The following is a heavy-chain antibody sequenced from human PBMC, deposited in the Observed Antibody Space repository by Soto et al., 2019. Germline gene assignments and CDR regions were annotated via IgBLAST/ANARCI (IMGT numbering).Heavy chain of an antibody. CDR3: AKDTGYSSGWYLHYFDY. V-gene: IGHV3-23*01. CDR1: GFTFSSYA. Sequence: EVQLLESGGGLVQPGGSLRLSCAASGFTFSSYAMSWVRQAPGKGPEWVSAISGSGGSTYYADSVKGRFTISRDNSKNTLYLQMNSLRAEDTAVYYCAKDTGYSSGWYLHYFDYWGQGTLVTVSS. J-gene: IGHJ4*02. CDR2: ISGSGGST. D-gene: IGHD6-19*01.